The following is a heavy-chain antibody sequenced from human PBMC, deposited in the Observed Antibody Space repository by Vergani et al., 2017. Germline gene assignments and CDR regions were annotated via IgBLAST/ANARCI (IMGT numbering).Heavy chain of an antibody. J-gene: IGHJ3*02. V-gene: IGHV1-2*02. CDR1: GYTFTGYY. CDR3: AREGITIFGVVAIVMWAFDI. CDR2: INPNSGGT. Sequence: QVQLVQSGAEVKKPGASVKVSCKASGYTFTGYYMHWVRQAPGQGLEWMGWINPNSGGTNYAQKFQGRVTMTRDTSISTAYMELSSLRSEDTAVYYCAREGITIFGVVAIVMWAFDIWGQGTMVTVSS. D-gene: IGHD3-3*01.